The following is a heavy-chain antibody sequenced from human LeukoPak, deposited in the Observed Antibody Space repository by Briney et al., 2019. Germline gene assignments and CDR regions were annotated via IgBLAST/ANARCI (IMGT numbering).Heavy chain of an antibody. CDR3: ARVSDIVFSRGFYP. D-gene: IGHD2-15*01. CDR2: INPTDGST. V-gene: IGHV1-46*03. Sequence: ASVKVSCMASRYSFTTYNIHGVRQAPGQGLEWMGIINPTDGSTSYAQNFQGRVTVTRDTSTSTVYMELSSLRSEDTAVYYCARVSDIVFSRGFYPWGQGTLVTVSS. CDR1: RYSFTTYN. J-gene: IGHJ5*02.